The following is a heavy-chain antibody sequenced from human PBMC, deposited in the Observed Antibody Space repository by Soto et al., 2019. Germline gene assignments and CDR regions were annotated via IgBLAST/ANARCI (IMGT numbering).Heavy chain of an antibody. CDR3: ARDRGVTTKTYYYYYGMDV. Sequence: ASVKVSCKASGYTFTGYYMHWLRQAPGQGLEWMGWINPNSGGTNYAQKFQGWVTMTRDTSISTAYMELSRLRSDDTAVYYCARDRGVTTKTYYYYYGMDVWGQGTTVTVSS. CDR1: GYTFTGYY. CDR2: INPNSGGT. J-gene: IGHJ6*02. D-gene: IGHD4-17*01. V-gene: IGHV1-2*04.